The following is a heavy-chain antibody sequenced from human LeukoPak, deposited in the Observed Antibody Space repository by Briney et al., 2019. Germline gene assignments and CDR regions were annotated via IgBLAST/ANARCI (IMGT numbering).Heavy chain of an antibody. D-gene: IGHD4-17*01. CDR3: AKVGLVVATVTFPTFDY. J-gene: IGHJ4*02. CDR1: GYTFTSYD. V-gene: IGHV1-8*01. CDR2: MNPNSGNT. Sequence: ASVKVSCKASGYTFTSYDINWVRQATGQGLEWMGWMNPNSGNTGYAQKFQGRVTMTRNTSISTAYMELSSLRSEDTAVYYCAKVGLVVATVTFPTFDYWGQGTLVTVSS.